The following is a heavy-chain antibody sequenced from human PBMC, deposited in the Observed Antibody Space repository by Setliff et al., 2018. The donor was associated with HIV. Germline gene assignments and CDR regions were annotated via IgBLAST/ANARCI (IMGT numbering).Heavy chain of an antibody. CDR2: IYPGDFVT. D-gene: IGHD1-26*01. Sequence: GESLKISCQASGYSFTNYWIGWVRQMPGKGLEWIGVIYPGDFVTRYGPSFQGQVFISADRSITTAYLQWDSLKASDTAMYYCTRRRRAPGIEDLEAYWGQGTLVTVPS. CDR3: TRRRRAPGIEDLEAY. CDR1: GYSFTNYW. V-gene: IGHV5-51*01. J-gene: IGHJ4*02.